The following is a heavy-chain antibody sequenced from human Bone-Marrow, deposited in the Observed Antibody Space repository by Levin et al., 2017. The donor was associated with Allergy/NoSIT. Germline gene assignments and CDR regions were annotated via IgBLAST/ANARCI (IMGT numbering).Heavy chain of an antibody. CDR1: GFTLSRHG. V-gene: IGHV3-33*01. CDR2: IWNDGTNF. CDR3: VRGTPDYDFWSGYLFDP. J-gene: IGHJ5*02. D-gene: IGHD3-3*01. Sequence: GESLKISCAASGFTLSRHGMHWVRQAPGKGLEWVAFIWNDGTNFWYANSVKGRFTISRDNSNNTVYLQMNSLRVDDTAVYYCVRGTPDYDFWSGYLFDPWGQGTLVTVSA.